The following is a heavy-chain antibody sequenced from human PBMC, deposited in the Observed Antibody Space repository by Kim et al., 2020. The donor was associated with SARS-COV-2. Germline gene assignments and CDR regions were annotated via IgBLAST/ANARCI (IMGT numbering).Heavy chain of an antibody. D-gene: IGHD3-22*01. CDR3: AKVLYDSSGYSWYYYYGMDV. J-gene: IGHJ6*02. Sequence: GGSLRLSCAASGFTFSSYAMSWVRQAPGKGLEWVSAISGSGGSTYYADSVKGRFTISRDNSKNTLYLQMNSLRAEDTAVYYCAKVLYDSSGYSWYYYYGMDVWGQGTTVTVSS. V-gene: IGHV3-23*01. CDR1: GFTFSSYA. CDR2: ISGSGGST.